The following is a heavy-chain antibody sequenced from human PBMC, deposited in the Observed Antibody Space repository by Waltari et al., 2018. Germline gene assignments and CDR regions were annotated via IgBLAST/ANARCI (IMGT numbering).Heavy chain of an antibody. CDR3: ARIIVVVPAAKDRFDYYYYGMDV. V-gene: IGHV1-18*01. CDR1: GYTFTSYG. Sequence: QVQLVQSGAEVKKPGASVKVSCKASGYTFTSYGISWVRQAPGQGLEWMGWISAYNGNTNYAQKLQGRVTMTTDTSTSTAYMELRSLRSDDTAVYYCARIIVVVPAAKDRFDYYYYGMDVWGQGTTVTVSS. CDR2: ISAYNGNT. J-gene: IGHJ6*02. D-gene: IGHD2-2*01.